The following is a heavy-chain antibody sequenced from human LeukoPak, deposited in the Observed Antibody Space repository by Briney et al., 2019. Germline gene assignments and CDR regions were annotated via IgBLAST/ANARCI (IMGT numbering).Heavy chain of an antibody. CDR1: GFTFTNYR. V-gene: IGHV3-21*01. D-gene: IGHD6-19*01. CDR2: ISYGSSYI. J-gene: IGHJ4*01. Sequence: GGSLRLSCAASGFTFTNYRMNWVRQAPGKGLEWVSSISYGSSYIHYGDSVKGRFTVTRDNAKNSLYLEMNGLRVEDTAVYYCARSLEQWVAGDWGHGTLVTVSS. CDR3: ARSLEQWVAGD.